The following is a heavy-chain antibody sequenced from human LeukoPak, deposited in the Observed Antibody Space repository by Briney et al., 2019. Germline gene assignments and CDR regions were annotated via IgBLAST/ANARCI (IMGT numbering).Heavy chain of an antibody. D-gene: IGHD5-24*01. CDR1: GLTFSNSA. CDR3: ATSPRWLELGLGDY. V-gene: IGHV3-23*01. J-gene: IGHJ4*02. CDR2: ISVGSDVI. Sequence: GGSLRLSCAVSGLTFSNSAMSWVRQAPGKGLEWVSAISVGSDVIYYADSVKGRFAISRDNSKNMVYLQMDSLRAEDTAVYYCATSPRWLELGLGDYWGQGTLVTVSS.